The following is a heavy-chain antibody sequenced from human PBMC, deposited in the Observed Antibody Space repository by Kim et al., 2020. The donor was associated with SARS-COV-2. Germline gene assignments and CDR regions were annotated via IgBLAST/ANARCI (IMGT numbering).Heavy chain of an antibody. D-gene: IGHD2-15*01. V-gene: IGHV3-23*01. CDR1: GFTFSNYA. CDR3: AKGFGGGGHQFDC. J-gene: IGHJ4*02. CDR2: ITATGDSV. Sequence: GGSLRLSCAASGFTFSNYAMTWVRQAPGKGLEWVSTITATGDSVNYVDSVKGRFTVSRDNSKNTLSLQMDSLRADDTAIYYCAKGFGGGGHQFDCWGQG.